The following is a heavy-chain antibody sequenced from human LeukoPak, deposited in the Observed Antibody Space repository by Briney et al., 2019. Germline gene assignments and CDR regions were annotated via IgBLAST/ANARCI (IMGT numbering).Heavy chain of an antibody. Sequence: ASVKVSCKASGYTFTSYAMNWVRQAPGQGPEWMGWINTNTGNPTYAQGFTGRFVFSLDTSVSTAYLQISSLKAEDTAVYYCARGEDSGYYYGSGSQGYGMDVWGQGTTVTVSS. CDR1: GYTFTSYA. CDR2: INTNTGNP. J-gene: IGHJ6*02. CDR3: ARGEDSGYYYGSGSQGYGMDV. V-gene: IGHV7-4-1*02. D-gene: IGHD3-10*01.